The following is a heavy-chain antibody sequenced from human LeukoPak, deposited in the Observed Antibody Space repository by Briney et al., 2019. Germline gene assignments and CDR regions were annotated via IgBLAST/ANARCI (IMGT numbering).Heavy chain of an antibody. Sequence: SQTVSLTCTVSGGSISSGGYYWSWIRQPPGKGLEWIGYIYHSGSTYYNPSLKSRVTISVDKSNNHFSLRLTSVTAADTAVYYCATNGWYCLDHWGQGALVTVSS. V-gene: IGHV4-30-2*01. D-gene: IGHD6-19*01. J-gene: IGHJ1*01. CDR3: ATNGWYCLDH. CDR2: IYHSGST. CDR1: GGSISSGGYY.